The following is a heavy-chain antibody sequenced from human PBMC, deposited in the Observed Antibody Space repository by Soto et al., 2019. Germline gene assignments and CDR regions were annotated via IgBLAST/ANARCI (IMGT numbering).Heavy chain of an antibody. Sequence: GGSLRLSCAASGFTFSSYGMHWVRQAPGKGLEWVAVIWYDGSNKYYADSVKGRFTISRDNSKNTLYLQMNSLRAEDTAVYYCARDVGPRFGVAISYYYYGMDVWGQGTTVTVSS. V-gene: IGHV3-33*01. CDR1: GFTFSSYG. D-gene: IGHD3-3*01. CDR3: ARDVGPRFGVAISYYYYGMDV. J-gene: IGHJ6*02. CDR2: IWYDGSNK.